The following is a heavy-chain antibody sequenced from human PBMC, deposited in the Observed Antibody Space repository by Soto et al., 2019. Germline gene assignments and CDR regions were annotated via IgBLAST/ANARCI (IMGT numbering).Heavy chain of an antibody. Sequence: GGSLRLSCAASGFTFSSYAMSWVRQAPGKGLEWVSALSGSGGSTYYADSVKGRFTISRDNSKNTLYLQMNSLRAEDTAVYYCAKDRGEYDFWSGYLNPNWFDTWGQGT. CDR3: AKDRGEYDFWSGYLNPNWFDT. CDR1: GFTFSSYA. CDR2: LSGSGGST. D-gene: IGHD3-3*01. J-gene: IGHJ5*02. V-gene: IGHV3-23*01.